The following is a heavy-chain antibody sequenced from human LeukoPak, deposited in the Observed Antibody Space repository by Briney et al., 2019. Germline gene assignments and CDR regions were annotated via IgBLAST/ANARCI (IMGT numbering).Heavy chain of an antibody. CDR1: GGSISSSSYY. J-gene: IGHJ3*02. CDR3: ARLTPQTPRWFGAPLMAFDI. D-gene: IGHD3-10*01. V-gene: IGHV4-39*07. CDR2: IYYSGST. Sequence: SETLSLTCTVSGGSISSSSYYWGWIRQPPGKGLEWIGSIYYSGSTYYNPSLKSRVTISVDTSKNQFSLKLSSVTAADTAVYYCARLTPQTPRWFGAPLMAFDIWGQGTMVTVSS.